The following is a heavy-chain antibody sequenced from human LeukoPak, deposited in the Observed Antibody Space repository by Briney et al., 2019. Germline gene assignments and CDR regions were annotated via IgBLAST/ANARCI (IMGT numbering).Heavy chain of an antibody. CDR3: ARINYDSRYFDY. V-gene: IGHV2-70*11. D-gene: IGHD3-22*01. CDR1: GFSLSSRGMC. Sequence: SGPALVKPTQTLTLTCTFSGFSLSSRGMCASWIRQPPGKALEWLARIDCDDDKYYSTSLKTRLTISKDTSKKQVVLTMTNMDPVDTATYYCARINYDSRYFDYWGQGTLVTVSS. J-gene: IGHJ4*02. CDR2: IDCDDDK.